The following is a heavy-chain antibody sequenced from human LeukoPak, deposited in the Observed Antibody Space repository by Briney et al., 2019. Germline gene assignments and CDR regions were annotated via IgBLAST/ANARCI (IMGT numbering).Heavy chain of an antibody. J-gene: IGHJ6*02. CDR2: IYYSGST. CDR3: ARDRGYSYRFYYHVMDV. V-gene: IGHV4-59*01. Sequence: SETLSLTCTVSGGSIRSYCWSWIRQPPGKGLEWIGYIYYSGSTNYNPSLKSRVTISVDTSKNQFSLKLSSVTAAHTAVYYCARDRGYSYRFYYHVMDVGLRGTTVTV. D-gene: IGHD5-18*01. CDR1: GGSIRSYC.